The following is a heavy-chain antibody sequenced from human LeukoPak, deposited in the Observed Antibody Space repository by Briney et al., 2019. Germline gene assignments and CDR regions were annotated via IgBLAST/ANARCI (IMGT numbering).Heavy chain of an antibody. CDR2: ISGTTSGT. D-gene: IGHD1-14*01. J-gene: IGHJ6*02. CDR3: AKVRTYFYHGLDV. CDR1: GFTFSTCA. Sequence: GGSLRLSCAASGFTFSTCAMSWVRQAPGKGLEWVSGISGTTSGTYYADSVKGRFTISRDNSKNTLFLQVSSLRAEDTAVYYCAKVRTYFYHGLDVRGQGTTVTVSS. V-gene: IGHV3-23*01.